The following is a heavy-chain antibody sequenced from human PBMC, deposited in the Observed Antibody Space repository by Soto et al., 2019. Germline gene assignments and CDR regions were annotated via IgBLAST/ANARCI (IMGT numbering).Heavy chain of an antibody. CDR3: ARHMEAHSHFYYGMDV. J-gene: IGHJ6*02. CDR1: GYNFNTYC. CDR2: IYPGDSDT. D-gene: IGHD3-10*01. V-gene: IGHV5-51*01. Sequence: GESLKISCKGSGYNFNTYCTAWVLQMPWKGLEWMGFIYPGDSDTRYSPSFQGQVTISADKSINTAYLQWRTLKASDTAIYYCARHMEAHSHFYYGMDVWGQGTTVTVSS.